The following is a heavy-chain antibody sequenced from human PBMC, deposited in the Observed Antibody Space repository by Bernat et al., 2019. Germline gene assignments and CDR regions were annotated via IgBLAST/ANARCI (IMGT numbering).Heavy chain of an antibody. V-gene: IGHV1-2*04. D-gene: IGHD3-22*01. CDR3: GRVRTYYYNSSGWGDAFDI. J-gene: IGHJ3*02. Sequence: QVQLVQSGAEVKKPGASVKVSCKASGYSFTGYYMHWVRQAPGQGLEWVGWISPNSGGTNYAQKFQGWVTMTRDTSNNTAYMKLSRLRSDDTTVYYCGRVRTYYYNSSGWGDAFDIGGQGKMVTVSS. CDR1: GYSFTGYY. CDR2: ISPNSGGT.